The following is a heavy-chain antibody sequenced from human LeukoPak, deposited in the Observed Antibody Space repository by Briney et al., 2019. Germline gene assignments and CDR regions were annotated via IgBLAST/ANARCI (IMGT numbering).Heavy chain of an antibody. D-gene: IGHD3-10*01. CDR3: AKIGGYFDY. CDR2: ITGTGENT. Sequence: WGSLRLSCAASGFTFRSNSMSWVRQAPGKGLEWVSAITGTGENTDYADFVKDRFTISRDNSNNPLYLQMNSLRAEDRAVYYCAKIGGYFDYWGQGTLVTVSS. V-gene: IGHV3-23*01. J-gene: IGHJ4*02. CDR1: GFTFRSNS.